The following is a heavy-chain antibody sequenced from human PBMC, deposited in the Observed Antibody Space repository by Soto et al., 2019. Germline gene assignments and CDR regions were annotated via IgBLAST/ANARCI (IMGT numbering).Heavy chain of an antibody. CDR2: INHSGST. CDR1: GGSFSGYY. V-gene: IGHV4-34*01. J-gene: IGHJ4*02. Sequence: QVQLQQWGAGLLKPSETLSLTCAVYGGSFSGYYWTWIRQPPGTGLEWIGGINHSGSTNYHPSLKSRVTISIDTSKNQSSLKLTSVTAADTAVYYCARDNITGLFDYWGQGTLVTVSS. D-gene: IGHD3-10*01. CDR3: ARDNITGLFDY.